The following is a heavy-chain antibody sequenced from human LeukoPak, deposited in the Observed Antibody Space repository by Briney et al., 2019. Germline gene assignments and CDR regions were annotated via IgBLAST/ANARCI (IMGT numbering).Heavy chain of an antibody. V-gene: IGHV4-59*01. Sequence: PSETLSLTCTVSGASTSSYYWSWIRQPPGKGLEWIGYIYYSGSTNYNPSLKSRVTISLDTPRNQFSLKLSSVTAADTAVYYCARDCSGASCYDYWGQGTLVTVSS. D-gene: IGHD2-15*01. CDR2: IYYSGST. CDR3: ARDCSGASCYDY. CDR1: GASTSSYY. J-gene: IGHJ4*02.